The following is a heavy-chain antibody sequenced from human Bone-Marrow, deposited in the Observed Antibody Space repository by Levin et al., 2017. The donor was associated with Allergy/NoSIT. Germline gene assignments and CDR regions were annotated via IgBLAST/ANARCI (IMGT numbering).Heavy chain of an antibody. Sequence: GSLRLSCTVSGGSVSSGSFYWSWIRQAPGKGLEWIGYIYYTGTTNYNPSLKSRVTMSVDTSKNQFSLKLTSVTAADTAVYYCARDNGLEARVWFDPWGQGTLVIVSS. J-gene: IGHJ5*02. D-gene: IGHD2-8*01. CDR1: GGSVSSGSFY. V-gene: IGHV4-61*01. CDR3: ARDNGLEARVWFDP. CDR2: IYYTGTT.